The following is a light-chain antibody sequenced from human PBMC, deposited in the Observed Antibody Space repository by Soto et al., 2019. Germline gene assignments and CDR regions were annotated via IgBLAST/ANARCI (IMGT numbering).Light chain of an antibody. J-gene: IGKJ5*01. CDR3: QQRNSWPPTFT. CDR2: EAP. V-gene: IGKV3-11*01. CDR1: QSVSSY. Sequence: EIVLTQSPATLSLSPGERATLSCRARQSVSSYLAWYPPTPGQAPRLPMYEAPNRATAIPARFSGGGSGTHFTPPISSLEPQDFAVYYCQQRNSWPPTFTFGQGTRLEIK.